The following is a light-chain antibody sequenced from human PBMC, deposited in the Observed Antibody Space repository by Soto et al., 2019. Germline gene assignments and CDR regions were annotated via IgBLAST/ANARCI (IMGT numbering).Light chain of an antibody. V-gene: IGKV1-5*03. CDR1: QSIDTW. CDR3: QQYSSYPLT. J-gene: IGKJ4*01. Sequence: IKMTKSPSTLSASVGDRVTITCRASQSIDTWLAWHQQKPGQVPKLLISKASSLESGVPSRFSGSGSGTEFTLTISSLQPDDFATYYCQQYSSYPLTFGGVTKVDI. CDR2: KAS.